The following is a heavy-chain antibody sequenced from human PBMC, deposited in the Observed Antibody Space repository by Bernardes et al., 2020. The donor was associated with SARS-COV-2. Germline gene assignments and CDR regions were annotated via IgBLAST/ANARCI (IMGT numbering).Heavy chain of an antibody. J-gene: IGHJ4*02. CDR2: IYYSGST. Sequence: SEPLSLTCTVSGGSIRSGDYYWSWLRQPPGKGLEWIGYIYYSGSTYYNPSLKSRVTISVDTSKNQFSLKLSSVTAADTAVYYCARAAHGRITMIRGVIQHFDYWGQGTLVTVSS. CDR3: ARAAHGRITMIRGVIQHFDY. V-gene: IGHV4-30-4*01. D-gene: IGHD3-10*01. CDR1: GGSIRSGDYY.